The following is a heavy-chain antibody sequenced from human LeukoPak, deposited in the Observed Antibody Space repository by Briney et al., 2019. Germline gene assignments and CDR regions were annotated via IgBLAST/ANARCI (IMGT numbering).Heavy chain of an antibody. Sequence: VASVKGSCKASGGTFSSYAISWVRQAPGQGLEWMGGIIPIFGTANYAQKFQGRVTITADKSTSTAYMELSSLRSEDTAVYYCARGDSSSWYCAFDIWGQGTMVTVSS. CDR1: GGTFSSYA. V-gene: IGHV1-69*06. CDR3: ARGDSSSWYCAFDI. D-gene: IGHD6-13*01. J-gene: IGHJ3*02. CDR2: IIPIFGTA.